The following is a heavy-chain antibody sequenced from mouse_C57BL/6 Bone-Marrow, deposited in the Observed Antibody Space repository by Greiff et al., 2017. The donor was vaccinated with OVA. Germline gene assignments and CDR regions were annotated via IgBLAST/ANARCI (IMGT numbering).Heavy chain of an antibody. D-gene: IGHD2-4*01. V-gene: IGHV5-17*01. CDR3: ARPMYDYDYAMDY. Sequence: EVMLVESGGGLVKPGGSLKLSCAASGFTFSDYGMHWVRQAPEKGLEWVAYISSGSSTIYYADTVKGRFTISRDNAKNTLFLQMTSLRSEDTAMYYCARPMYDYDYAMDYWGQGTSVTVSS. CDR2: ISSGSSTI. J-gene: IGHJ4*01. CDR1: GFTFSDYG.